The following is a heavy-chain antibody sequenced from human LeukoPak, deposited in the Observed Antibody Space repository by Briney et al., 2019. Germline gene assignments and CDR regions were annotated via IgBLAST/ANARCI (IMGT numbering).Heavy chain of an antibody. Sequence: GASVKVSCMASGYSFTSFGLSWVRQAPGQGPEWMGWISAASGSTNYAQKFQDRVTMTTDTSTTTVYMELRSLRSDDTAVYYCAKEQEGTAIAGVFDYWGQGTVVTVSS. CDR2: ISAASGST. D-gene: IGHD2-21*02. CDR1: GYSFTSFG. CDR3: AKEQEGTAIAGVFDY. J-gene: IGHJ4*02. V-gene: IGHV1-18*01.